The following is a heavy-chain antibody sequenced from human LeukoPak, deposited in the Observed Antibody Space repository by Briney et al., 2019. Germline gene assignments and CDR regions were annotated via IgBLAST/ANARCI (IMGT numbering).Heavy chain of an antibody. CDR2: IYYSGST. D-gene: IGHD2-21*01. V-gene: IGHV4-59*01. CDR3: ARDADHCGGDCYSIID. J-gene: IGHJ4*02. CDR1: GGSIRSYY. Sequence: SETLSLTCTVSGGSIRSYYWSWIRQPPGKGLEWIGYIYYSGSTNYNPSLKSRVTISVDTSKNQFSLKLSSVTAADTAVYYCARDADHCGGDCYSIIDWGQGTLVTVSS.